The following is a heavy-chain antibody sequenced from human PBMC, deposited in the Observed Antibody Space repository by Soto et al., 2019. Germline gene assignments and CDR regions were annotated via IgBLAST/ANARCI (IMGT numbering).Heavy chain of an antibody. V-gene: IGHV5-51*01. J-gene: IGHJ4*02. Sequence: GESLKISCXGSGYSFTSYWIGWVRQMPGKGLEWMGIIYPGDSDTRYSPSFQGQVTISADKSISTAYLQWSSLKASDTAMYYCARLEYDFWSGSNFDYWGQGTLVTVSS. CDR3: ARLEYDFWSGSNFDY. CDR2: IYPGDSDT. CDR1: GYSFTSYW. D-gene: IGHD3-3*01.